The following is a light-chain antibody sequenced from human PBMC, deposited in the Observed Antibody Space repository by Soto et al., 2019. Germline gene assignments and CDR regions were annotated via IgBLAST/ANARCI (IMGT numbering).Light chain of an antibody. Sequence: DIQMTQSPSSLSAYVGDRVTITCRASQSISSYLNWYQQKPGKAPKLLIYAASSLQSGVPSRFSGSGSGTDFTLTISSLQPEDFATYYCQQLNSYPLTFGGGTKV. V-gene: IGKV1-39*01. CDR1: QSISSY. CDR3: QQLNSYPLT. J-gene: IGKJ4*01. CDR2: AAS.